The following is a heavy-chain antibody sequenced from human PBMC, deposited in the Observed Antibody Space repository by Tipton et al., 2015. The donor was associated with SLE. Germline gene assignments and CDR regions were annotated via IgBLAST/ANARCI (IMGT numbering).Heavy chain of an antibody. D-gene: IGHD1-26*01. Sequence: TLSLTCTVSGGSISSYSYYWGWIRQPPGKGLEWIGSIYYSGSTYYNPSLKSRVTISVDTSKNQFSLKLSSVTAADTAVYYCARDLVEWELRGHDAFDIWGQGTMVTVSS. CDR1: GGSISSYSYY. V-gene: IGHV4-39*07. CDR2: IYYSGST. CDR3: ARDLVEWELRGHDAFDI. J-gene: IGHJ3*02.